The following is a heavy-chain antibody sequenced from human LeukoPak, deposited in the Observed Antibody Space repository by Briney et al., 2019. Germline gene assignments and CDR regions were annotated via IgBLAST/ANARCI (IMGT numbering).Heavy chain of an antibody. CDR3: ARDANWGSPLYYFDY. Sequence: GGSLRLSCVGSGFRFSDYYMSWIRQAPGKGLEWVSYISNDSVDKYYVDSVRGRFTISRDNSKNTLYLQRGSLRAEDMAVYYCARDANWGSPLYYFDYWGQGTLVTVSS. D-gene: IGHD7-27*01. V-gene: IGHV3-11*04. CDR1: GFRFSDYY. J-gene: IGHJ4*02. CDR2: ISNDSVDK.